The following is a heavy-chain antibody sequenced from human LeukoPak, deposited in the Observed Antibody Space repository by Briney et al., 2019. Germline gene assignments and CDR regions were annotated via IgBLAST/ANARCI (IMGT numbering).Heavy chain of an antibody. D-gene: IGHD3-10*01. V-gene: IGHV4-61*02. J-gene: IGHJ3*02. CDR3: ARDLPTMVRGVIIRPYAFDI. CDR2: IYTSGST. Sequence: SETLSLTCTVSGGSISSSSYYWGWIRQPAGKGLEWIGRIYTSGSTNYNPSLKSRVTISVDTSKNQFSLKLSSVTAADTAVYYCARDLPTMVRGVIIRPYAFDIWGQGTMVTVSS. CDR1: GGSISSSSYY.